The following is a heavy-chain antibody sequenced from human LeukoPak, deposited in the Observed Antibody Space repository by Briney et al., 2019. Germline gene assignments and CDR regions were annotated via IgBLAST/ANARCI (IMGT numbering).Heavy chain of an antibody. CDR3: AIDHIVVVPAASDY. V-gene: IGHV3-30*02. Sequence: GGSLRLSCAASGFTFSSYGMHWVRQAPGKGLEGVAFIRYDGSNKYYADSVKGRFTISRDNSKNTLYLQMNSLRAEDTAVYYCAIDHIVVVPAASDYWGQGTLVTVSS. D-gene: IGHD2-2*01. CDR1: GFTFSSYG. J-gene: IGHJ4*02. CDR2: IRYDGSNK.